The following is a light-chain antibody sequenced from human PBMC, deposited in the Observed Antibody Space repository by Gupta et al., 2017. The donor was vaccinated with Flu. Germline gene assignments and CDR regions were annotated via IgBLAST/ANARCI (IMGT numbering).Light chain of an antibody. J-gene: IGKJ2*01. V-gene: IGKV1-39*01. CDR1: QTISSY. CDR3: QQSYSAPQT. CDR2: AAS. Sequence: DIQMTPSPSSLSASVGDRVTITCRASQTISSYLSWYQQKPGKAPKLLIYAASNLQSGVPSRFSGSGSGTDFTLTVSSLQPEDFATYYCQQSYSAPQTFGKGTKLEIK.